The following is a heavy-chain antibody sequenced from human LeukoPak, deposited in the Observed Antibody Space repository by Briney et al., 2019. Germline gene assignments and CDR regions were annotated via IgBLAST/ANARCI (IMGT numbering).Heavy chain of an antibody. V-gene: IGHV1-69*10. CDR3: ARPWGDGYNFRGFDY. D-gene: IGHD5-24*01. CDR2: IIPILGIA. J-gene: IGHJ4*02. Sequence: SVKLSCKASGGTFSSYAISRVRQAPGQGLEWMGGIIPILGIANYAQKFQGRVTITADKSTSTAYMELSSLRSEDTAVYYCARPWGDGYNFRGFDYWGQGTLVTVSS. CDR1: GGTFSSYA.